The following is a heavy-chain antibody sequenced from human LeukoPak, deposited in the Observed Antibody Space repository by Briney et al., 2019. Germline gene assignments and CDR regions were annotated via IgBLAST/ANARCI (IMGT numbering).Heavy chain of an antibody. CDR1: GYTFTSYG. CDR2: ISAYNGNT. J-gene: IGHJ3*02. V-gene: IGHV1-18*01. D-gene: IGHD3-22*01. CDR3: ARDDLGSGYFIGAFDI. Sequence: PGASVKVSCKASGYTFTSYGISWVRQVPGQGLEWMGWISAYNGNTNYAQKLQGRVTMTTDTSTSTAYMELRSLRSDDTAVYYCARDDLGSGYFIGAFDIWGQGTMVTVSS.